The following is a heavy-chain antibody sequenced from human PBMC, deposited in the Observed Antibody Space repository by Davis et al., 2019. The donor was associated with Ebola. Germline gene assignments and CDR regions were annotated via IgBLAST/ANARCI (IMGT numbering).Heavy chain of an antibody. Sequence: SETLSLTCTVSGGSISSGGYYWSWIRQHPGKGLEWIGYIYYSGSTNYNPSLKSRVTISVDTSKNQFSLKLSSVTAADTAVYYCARALGSGFPDAFDIWGQGTMVTVSS. CDR3: ARALGSGFPDAFDI. CDR1: GGSISSGGYY. D-gene: IGHD3-22*01. V-gene: IGHV4-61*08. CDR2: IYYSGST. J-gene: IGHJ3*02.